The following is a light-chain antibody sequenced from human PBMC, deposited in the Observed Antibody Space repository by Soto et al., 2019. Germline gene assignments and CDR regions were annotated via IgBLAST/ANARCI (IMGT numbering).Light chain of an antibody. CDR2: GVT. V-gene: IGLV2-11*01. CDR1: SSNVGGYNY. Sequence: QSALTQPRSVSASPGQSVTISCTVTSSNVGGYNYVSWYQQHPGKVPRLVIYGVTQRPSGVPDRFSASRSGNTASLTISGLQADDEADYYCCSYAGSYPYVFGTGTKVT. CDR3: CSYAGSYPYV. J-gene: IGLJ1*01.